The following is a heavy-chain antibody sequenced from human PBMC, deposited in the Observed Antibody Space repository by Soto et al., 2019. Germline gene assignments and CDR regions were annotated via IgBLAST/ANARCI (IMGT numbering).Heavy chain of an antibody. D-gene: IGHD6-13*01. CDR2: IWYDGSNK. J-gene: IGHJ6*02. CDR3: ARDSTAGPGYYYYGMDV. V-gene: IGHV3-33*01. Sequence: QVQLVESGGGVVQPGRSLRLSCAASGFTFSSYGMHWVRQAPGKGLEWVAVIWYDGSNKYYADSVKGRFTISRDNSKNTLYLQMTSLRAEDTAVYYCARDSTAGPGYYYYGMDVWGQGTTVTVSS. CDR1: GFTFSSYG.